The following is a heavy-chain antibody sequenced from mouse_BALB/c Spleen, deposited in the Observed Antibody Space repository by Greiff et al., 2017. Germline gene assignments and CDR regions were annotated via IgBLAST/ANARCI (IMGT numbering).Heavy chain of an antibody. Sequence: EVHLVESGGGLVQPGGSRKLSCAASGFTFSSFGMHWVRQAPEKGLEWVAYISSGSSTIYYADTVKGRFTISRDNPKNTLFLQMTSLRSEDTAMYYCARGGTTVVADWYFDVWGAGTTVTVSS. V-gene: IGHV5-17*02. CDR3: ARGGTTVVADWYFDV. D-gene: IGHD1-1*01. CDR1: GFTFSSFG. CDR2: ISSGSSTI. J-gene: IGHJ1*01.